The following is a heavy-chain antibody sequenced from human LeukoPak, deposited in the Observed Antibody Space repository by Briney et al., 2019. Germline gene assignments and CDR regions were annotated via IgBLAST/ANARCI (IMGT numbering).Heavy chain of an antibody. J-gene: IGHJ4*02. CDR2: ISGSGGST. V-gene: IGHV3-23*01. CDR3: AKATGGWFPTRGPFDY. CDR1: GFTFSSYA. D-gene: IGHD2-15*01. Sequence: GGSLRLSCAASGFTFSSYAMSWVCQAPGKGLELVSAISGSGGSTYYADSVKGRFTISRDNSKNTLYLQMNSLRAEDTAVYYCAKATGGWFPTRGPFDYWGQGTLVTVSS.